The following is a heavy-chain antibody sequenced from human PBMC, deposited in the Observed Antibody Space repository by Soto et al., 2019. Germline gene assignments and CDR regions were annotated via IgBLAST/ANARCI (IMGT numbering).Heavy chain of an antibody. V-gene: IGHV4-61*08. CDR1: GGSISSGGYY. CDR3: ARTRRVAFYYDSSGLFDY. CDR2: IYYSGST. J-gene: IGHJ4*02. Sequence: SETLSLTCTVSGGSISSGGYYWSWIRQPPGKGLEWIGYIYYSGSTNYNPSLKSRVTISVDTSKNQFSLKLSSVTAADTAVYYCARTRRVAFYYDSSGLFDYWGQGTLVTVSS. D-gene: IGHD3-22*01.